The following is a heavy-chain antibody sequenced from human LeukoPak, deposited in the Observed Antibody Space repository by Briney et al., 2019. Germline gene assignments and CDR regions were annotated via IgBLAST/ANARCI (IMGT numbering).Heavy chain of an antibody. CDR1: GGSISSYY. CDR3: APGGYIGYGHAFDI. V-gene: IGHV4-39*07. J-gene: IGHJ3*02. CDR2: IYYSGST. Sequence: SETLSLTCTVSGGSISSYYWGWIRQPPGKGLEWIASIYYSGSTYYNPSLKSRVTISVDTSKNHLSLILSSVTAADTAVYYCAPGGYIGYGHAFDIWGQGTMVAVSS. D-gene: IGHD5-12*01.